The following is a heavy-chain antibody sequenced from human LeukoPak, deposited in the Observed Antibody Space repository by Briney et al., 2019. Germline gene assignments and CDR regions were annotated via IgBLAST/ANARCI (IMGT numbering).Heavy chain of an antibody. Sequence: ASVKVSCKASGYTFTGYYMHWVRQAPGQGLEWMGWINPNSGGTNYAQKFQGRVTMTRDTSISTAYMELSRLRSDDTAVYYCARERTTGYSSGWYPPYYYYMDVWGKGTTVTVSS. CDR2: INPNSGGT. D-gene: IGHD6-19*01. CDR1: GYTFTGYY. J-gene: IGHJ6*03. CDR3: ARERTTGYSSGWYPPYYYYMDV. V-gene: IGHV1-2*02.